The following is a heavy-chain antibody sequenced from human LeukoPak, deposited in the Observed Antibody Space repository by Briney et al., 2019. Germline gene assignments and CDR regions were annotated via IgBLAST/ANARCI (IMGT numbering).Heavy chain of an antibody. D-gene: IGHD4-17*01. CDR1: GGSISSYY. CDR2: IYYSGST. J-gene: IGHJ4*02. V-gene: IGHV4-59*01. Sequence: SETLSLTCTVSGGSISSYYWSWIRQRPGKGLEWIGYIYYSGSTNYNPSLKSRVTISVDTSKNQLSLKLSSVTAADTAVYYCARATVPYYFDYWGQGTLVTVSS. CDR3: ARATVPYYFDY.